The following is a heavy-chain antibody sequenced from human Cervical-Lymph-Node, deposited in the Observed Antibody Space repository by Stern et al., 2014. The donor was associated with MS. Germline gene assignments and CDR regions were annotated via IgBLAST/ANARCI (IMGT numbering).Heavy chain of an antibody. CDR2: VIPIFGTA. CDR3: ARVHDTYGFGMDV. V-gene: IGHV1-69*01. J-gene: IGHJ6*02. Sequence: MQLVESGAEVKKPGSSVKVSCKASGYTFNTYAISWVRQAPGQGLEWMGGVIPIFGTANYAQNFQGRVTITADESTRTAYMELSSLRSEDTAVYYCARVHDTYGFGMDVWGQGTTVTVSS. CDR1: GYTFNTYA. D-gene: IGHD4-17*01.